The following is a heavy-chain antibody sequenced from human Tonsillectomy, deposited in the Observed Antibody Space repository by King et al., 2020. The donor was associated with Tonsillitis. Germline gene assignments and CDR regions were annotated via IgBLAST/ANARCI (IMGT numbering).Heavy chain of an antibody. CDR2: MIPNSGNT. Sequence: VQLVESGAEVKKPGASVKVSCKASGYSFTSYEINWVRQAAGQGLECMGWMIPNSGNTDYAQKFQGRVTMTRDTSISTVYMELSSLRSEDTAMYYCARGFNYGGNLPFDYWGQGTLVTVSS. V-gene: IGHV1-8*01. CDR1: GYSFTSYE. D-gene: IGHD4-23*01. J-gene: IGHJ4*02. CDR3: ARGFNYGGNLPFDY.